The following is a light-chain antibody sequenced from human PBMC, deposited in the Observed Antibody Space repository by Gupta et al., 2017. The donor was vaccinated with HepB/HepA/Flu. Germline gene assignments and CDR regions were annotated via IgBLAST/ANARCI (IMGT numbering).Light chain of an antibody. CDR2: DAS. CDR3: KHRINWPLT. CDR1: QIVANY. V-gene: IGKV3-11*01. J-gene: IGKJ4*01. Sequence: VFTQSPATLSLSPGERATLSCRANQIVANYLAWYQQKPGQAPRLLIYDASNGAAGVPARFSGSGSGTDFTLNISSLEPEDVGVYYCKHRINWPLTFGGGTKVEIK.